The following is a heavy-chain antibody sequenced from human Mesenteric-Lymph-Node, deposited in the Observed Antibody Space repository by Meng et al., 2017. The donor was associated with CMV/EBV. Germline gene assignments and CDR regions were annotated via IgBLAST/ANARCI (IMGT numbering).Heavy chain of an antibody. CDR1: GFTFSSYA. D-gene: IGHD6-6*01. V-gene: IGHV3-23*01. J-gene: IGHJ6*02. Sequence: GESLKISCAASGFTFSSYAMSWVRQAPGKGLEWVSAISGSGGSTYYADSVKGRFTISRDNSKNTLYLQMNSLRAEDTAVYYCARTGHSSSSYYGMDVWGQGTTVTVSS. CDR3: ARTGHSSSSYYGMDV. CDR2: ISGSGGST.